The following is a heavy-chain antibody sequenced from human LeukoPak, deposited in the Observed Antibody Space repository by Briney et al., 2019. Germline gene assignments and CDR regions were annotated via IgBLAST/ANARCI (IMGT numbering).Heavy chain of an antibody. CDR1: AGSISSYY. D-gene: IGHD3-22*01. Sequence: SETLSLTCTVSAGSISSYYWSWIRQPPGKGLEWIGYIYYSGSTNYNPSLKSRVTISVDTSKNQFSLKLSSVTAADTAVYYCARLSLLKDSSGWFDPWGQGTLVTVSS. J-gene: IGHJ5*02. V-gene: IGHV4-59*08. CDR3: ARLSLLKDSSGWFDP. CDR2: IYYSGST.